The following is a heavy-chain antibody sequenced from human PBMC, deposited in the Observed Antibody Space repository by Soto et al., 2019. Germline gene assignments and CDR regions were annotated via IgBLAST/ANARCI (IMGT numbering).Heavy chain of an antibody. J-gene: IGHJ5*02. V-gene: IGHV4-30-4*01. CDR1: GGSISSGDYY. D-gene: IGHD3-22*01. CDR3: ARESYYYDKHHWFDP. Sequence: SETLSLTCTVSGGSISSGDYYWSWIRQPPGKGLEWIGYIYYSGSTYYNPSLKSRVTISVDTSKNQFSLKLSSVTAADTAVYYCARESYYYDKHHWFDPWGQGTLVTVSS. CDR2: IYYSGST.